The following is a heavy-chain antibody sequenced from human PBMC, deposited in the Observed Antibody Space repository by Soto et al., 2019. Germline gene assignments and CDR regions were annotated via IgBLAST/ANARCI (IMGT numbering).Heavy chain of an antibody. CDR3: ATNSYYSLGV. V-gene: IGHV4-4*02. J-gene: IGHJ6*02. CDR2: IYRSGST. CDR1: SGSISNDNW. Sequence: QVQLQESGPGLVKPSGTLSLTCAVSSGSISNDNWWNWVRQPPGKGLEWIGEIYRSGSTNYNPSLKRRVTISLDKSTNQFSLQLSSVTAADTAVYYCATNSYYSLGVWGQGTTVTVSS.